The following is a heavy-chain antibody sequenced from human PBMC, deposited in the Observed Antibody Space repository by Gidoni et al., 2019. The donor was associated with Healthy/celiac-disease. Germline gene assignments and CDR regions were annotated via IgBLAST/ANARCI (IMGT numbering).Heavy chain of an antibody. CDR1: GYTFTGYY. D-gene: IGHD2-15*01. J-gene: IGHJ6*02. Sequence: QVQLVQSGAEVKKPGASVKVSCQASGYTFTGYYMHWVRQAPGQGLEWMGWINPNSGGTNYAQKFQGWVTMTRDTSISTAYMELSRLRSDDTAVYYCARERLYCSGGSCYYYYGMDVWGQGTTVTVSS. CDR2: INPNSGGT. CDR3: ARERLYCSGGSCYYYYGMDV. V-gene: IGHV1-2*04.